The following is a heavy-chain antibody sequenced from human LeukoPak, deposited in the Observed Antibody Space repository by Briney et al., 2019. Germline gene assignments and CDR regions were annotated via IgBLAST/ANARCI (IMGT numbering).Heavy chain of an antibody. CDR3: ARSTAGLLWFGEFNWFDP. CDR2: IYYSGST. D-gene: IGHD3-10*01. Sequence: PSETLSLTCTVSGGSISSYYWSWIRQPPGKGLEWIGYIYYSGSTNYNPSLKSRVTISVDTSKNQFSLKLSSVTAADTAVYYCARSTAGLLWFGEFNWFDPWGQGTLVTVSS. V-gene: IGHV4-59*01. CDR1: GGSISSYY. J-gene: IGHJ5*02.